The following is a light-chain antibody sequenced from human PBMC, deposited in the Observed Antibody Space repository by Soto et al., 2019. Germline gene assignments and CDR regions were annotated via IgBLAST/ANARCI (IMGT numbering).Light chain of an antibody. CDR3: QQYNNWPPPT. CDR1: QSVGSN. CDR2: GAS. Sequence: EIVMTQSPATLSVSPGERATLSCRASQSVGSNLAWYQQKPGQAPRLLIFGASTRDTGIPARFSGSGSGTEFTLTISSLQSEDFAVYYCQQYNNWPPPTFGQGIKLDIK. J-gene: IGKJ2*01. V-gene: IGKV3-15*01.